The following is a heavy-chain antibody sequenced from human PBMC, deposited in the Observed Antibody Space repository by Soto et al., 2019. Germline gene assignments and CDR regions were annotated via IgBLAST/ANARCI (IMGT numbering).Heavy chain of an antibody. J-gene: IGHJ5*02. D-gene: IGHD6-6*01. CDR1: GGSVWGSMFA. Sequence: IRSAVCGGSVWGSMFAGTLNRQPPGKGLEWIGYIYYSGSTNYNPSLKSRVTISVDTSKNQFSLKLSSVTAADTAVYYCARAPYSTSSGTFDPWGQRTLVSVSS. V-gene: IGHV4-61*01. CDR3: ARAPYSTSSGTFDP. CDR2: IYYSGST.